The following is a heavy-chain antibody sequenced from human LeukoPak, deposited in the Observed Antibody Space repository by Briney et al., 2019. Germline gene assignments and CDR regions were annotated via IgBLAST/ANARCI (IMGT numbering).Heavy chain of an antibody. D-gene: IGHD6-6*01. V-gene: IGHV4-39*01. Sequence: SETLSLTCTVSDGSITSTNYCWGWIRQPPGKGLEWIGSIHYSGSTHYNPSLKGRVTISLDTSKNQFSLKLNSVTAADTAVYFCATTWKYSTSSVDHWGQGTLVTVSS. CDR1: DGSITSTNYC. J-gene: IGHJ4*02. CDR2: IHYSGST. CDR3: ATTWKYSTSSVDH.